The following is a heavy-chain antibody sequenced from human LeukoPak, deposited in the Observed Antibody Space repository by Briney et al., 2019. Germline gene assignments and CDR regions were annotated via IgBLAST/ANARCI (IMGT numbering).Heavy chain of an antibody. CDR3: ARDTGFPFFDF. CDR2: IRPNSGGT. CDR1: GYTFGAYY. Sequence: ASVKVSCKASGYTFGAYYMYWVRQAPGQGLEWMGWIRPNSGGTNYTQKFQGRVTMTRDTSINTAYMELSRLTSDDTAVYYCARDTGFPFFDFWGQGTLVTVSS. J-gene: IGHJ4*02. V-gene: IGHV1-2*02.